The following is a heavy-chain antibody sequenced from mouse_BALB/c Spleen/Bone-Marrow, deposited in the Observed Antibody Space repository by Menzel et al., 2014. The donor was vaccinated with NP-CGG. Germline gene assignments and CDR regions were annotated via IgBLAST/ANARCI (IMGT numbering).Heavy chain of an antibody. D-gene: IGHD2-14*01. J-gene: IGHJ1*01. V-gene: IGHV1-63*02. CDR1: GYTFTNYR. CDR2: IYPGGGYT. Sequence: QVQLQQSGAKLVRPGVSVKISCKASGYTFTNYRLGWVKQRPGHGLEWIGDIYPGGGYTNYNEKFKGKATLTADTSSSTAYMQLSSLTSEDSAVYFCAREVRRYFDVWGAGTTVTVSS. CDR3: AREVRRYFDV.